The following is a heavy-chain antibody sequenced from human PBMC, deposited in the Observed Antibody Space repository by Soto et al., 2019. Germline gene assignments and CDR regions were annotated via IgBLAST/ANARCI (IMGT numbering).Heavy chain of an antibody. J-gene: IGHJ6*02. CDR2: IYYSGST. CDR1: GGSISSYY. D-gene: IGHD5-18*01. V-gene: IGHV4-59*01. Sequence: PSETLSLTCTVSGGSISSYYWSWIRQPPGKGLEWIGYIYYSGSTNYNPSLKSRVTISVDTSKNQFSLKLSSVTAADTAVYYCARVRSVDTAMVTWGYYYYGMDVWGQGTTVTVS. CDR3: ARVRSVDTAMVTWGYYYYGMDV.